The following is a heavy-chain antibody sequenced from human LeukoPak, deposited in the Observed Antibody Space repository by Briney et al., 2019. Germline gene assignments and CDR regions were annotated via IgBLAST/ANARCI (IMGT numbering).Heavy chain of an antibody. CDR1: GYTFTSYG. CDR2: ISAYNGNT. V-gene: IGHV1-18*01. J-gene: IGHJ4*02. CDR3: ARVDSGSYFNYYFDS. Sequence: ASVKVSCKASGYTFTSYGISWVRQAPGQGLEWMGWISAYNGNTNYAQKLQGRVTMTTDTSTSTAYMELRSLRSDDTAVYYCARVDSGSYFNYYFDSWGQGTLVTVSS. D-gene: IGHD1-26*01.